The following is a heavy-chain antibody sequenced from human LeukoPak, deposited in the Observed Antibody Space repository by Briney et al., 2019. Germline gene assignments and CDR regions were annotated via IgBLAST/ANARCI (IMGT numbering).Heavy chain of an antibody. CDR1: GYTFSSYY. V-gene: IGHV1-46*01. Sequence: GASVKVSCKASGYTFSSYYMHWVRQAPGQGLEWMGVINPSGGSTTYAQKSQGRVTMTRDTSTSTVYMEVSSLRSQDRAVYYCARGGSSSEFDYWGQGTLVTVSS. CDR3: ARGGSSSEFDY. CDR2: INPSGGST. J-gene: IGHJ4*02. D-gene: IGHD6-6*01.